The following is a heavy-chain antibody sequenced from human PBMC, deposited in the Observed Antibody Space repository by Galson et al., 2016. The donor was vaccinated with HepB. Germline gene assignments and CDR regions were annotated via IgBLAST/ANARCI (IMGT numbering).Heavy chain of an antibody. CDR3: ARDYGDYFTDY. V-gene: IGHV3-7*01. CDR1: GFTFSNYW. D-gene: IGHD4-17*01. J-gene: IGHJ4*02. CDR2: ILQDGSEK. Sequence: SLRLSCAASGFTFSNYWMSWVRQAPGKGLEWVAYILQDGSEKYYVDSVKGRFTIPRDNARNSLYLQMNSLRAEDTAVYYCARDYGDYFTDYWGQGTLVTVSS.